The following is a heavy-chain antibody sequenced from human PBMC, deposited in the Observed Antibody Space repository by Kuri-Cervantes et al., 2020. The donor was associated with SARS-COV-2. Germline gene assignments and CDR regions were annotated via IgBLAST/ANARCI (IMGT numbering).Heavy chain of an antibody. Sequence: SETLSLTCTVSGGSISSYYWTWVRQPPGKGLGFIGYIYYNGNGYNPSLESRVTMSLDTSRNQFSLRLTSVTPADTAVYYCARATSFTSIYYYFDSWGQGNLVTVSS. J-gene: IGHJ4*02. CDR1: GGSISSYY. CDR3: ARATSFTSIYYYFDS. D-gene: IGHD2-2*01. V-gene: IGHV4-59*01. CDR2: IYYNGN.